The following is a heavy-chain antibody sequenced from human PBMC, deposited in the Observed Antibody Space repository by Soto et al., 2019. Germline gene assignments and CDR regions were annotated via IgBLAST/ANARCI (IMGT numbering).Heavy chain of an antibody. V-gene: IGHV1-18*01. J-gene: IGHJ4*02. CDR2: ISAYNTNT. Sequence: QVQLVQSGAEVKKPGASVKVSCKTSGYTFTSSHISWVRQAPGQGLEWMGWISAYNTNTNYARKFQGRDTMTTDTLTSPAYMELRSLRSDDTAVYYCARNTPPTDYWGQGTLVTVSS. CDR1: GYTFTSSH. CDR3: ARNTPPTDY.